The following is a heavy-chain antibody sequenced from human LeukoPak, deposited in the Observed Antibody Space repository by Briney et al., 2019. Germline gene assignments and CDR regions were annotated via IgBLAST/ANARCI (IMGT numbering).Heavy chain of an antibody. J-gene: IGHJ4*02. CDR2: IKQDGSDK. V-gene: IGHV3-7*04. Sequence: PGGSLRLSCAASGFTFSSYWMTWVRQAPGKGLEWVANIKQDGSDKHYVDSVKGRFTISRDSAKNSLFLQMDSLRDEDTAVYYCARERVCRSNSCYSTFDSWGQGTLVTVSS. CDR1: GFTFSSYW. CDR3: ARERVCRSNSCYSTFDS. D-gene: IGHD2-2*02.